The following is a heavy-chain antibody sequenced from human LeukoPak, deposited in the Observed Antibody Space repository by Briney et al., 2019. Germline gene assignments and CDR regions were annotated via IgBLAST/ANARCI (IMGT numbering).Heavy chain of an antibody. CDR3: ARVADFWSGYRLDY. CDR2: MNPNSGNT. CDR1: GYTFTSYD. Sequence: ASVKVSCKASGYTFTSYDINWVRQATGQGLEWMGWMNPNSGNTGYAQKFQGRVTITRNTSISTAYMKLSSLRSEDTAVYYCARVADFWSGYRLDYWGQGTLVTVSS. V-gene: IGHV1-8*03. D-gene: IGHD3-3*01. J-gene: IGHJ4*02.